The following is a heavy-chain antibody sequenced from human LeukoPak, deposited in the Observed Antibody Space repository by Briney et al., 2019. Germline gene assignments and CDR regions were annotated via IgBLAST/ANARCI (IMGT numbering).Heavy chain of an antibody. V-gene: IGHV4-34*01. J-gene: IGHJ5*02. CDR2: INHSGST. CDR3: ARGSPQYSSSWYSRGEFDP. D-gene: IGHD6-13*01. CDR1: GGSFSGYY. Sequence: SETLSLTCAVYGGSFSGYYWSWIRQPPGKGLEWIGEINHSGSTNYNPSLKSRVTISVDTPKNQFSLKLSSVTAADTAVYYCARGSPQYSSSWYSRGEFDPWGQGTLVTVSS.